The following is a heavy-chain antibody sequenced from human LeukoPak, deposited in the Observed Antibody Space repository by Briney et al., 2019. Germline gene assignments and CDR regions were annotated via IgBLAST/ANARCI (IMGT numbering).Heavy chain of an antibody. D-gene: IGHD6-13*01. V-gene: IGHV4-39*01. CDR1: GGSISSSSYY. CDR3: ARMGTDYSSSWQPNWFDP. Sequence: PSETLSLTCTVSGGSISSSSYYWGWIRQPPGKGLEWIGSIYYSGSTYYNPSLKSRVTISVDTSKNQFSLKLSSVTAADTAVYYCARMGTDYSSSWQPNWFDPWGQGTLVTVSS. CDR2: IYYSGST. J-gene: IGHJ5*02.